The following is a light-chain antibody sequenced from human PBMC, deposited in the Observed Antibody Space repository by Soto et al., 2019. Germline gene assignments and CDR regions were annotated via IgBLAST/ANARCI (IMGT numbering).Light chain of an antibody. CDR2: DAS. CDR1: QSVSRY. CDR3: QQRSNWPPSIT. Sequence: EIVLTQSPATLSLSPGERATLSCRASQSVSRYLAWYKHKPGQAPRLLIYDASNRATGIPARFSGSGSGTDFTRTISSLEPEDFAVYYCQQRSNWPPSITFGQGTRLEIK. V-gene: IGKV3-11*01. J-gene: IGKJ5*01.